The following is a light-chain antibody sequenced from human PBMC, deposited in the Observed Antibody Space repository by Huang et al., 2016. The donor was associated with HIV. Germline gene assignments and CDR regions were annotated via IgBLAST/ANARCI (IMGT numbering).Light chain of an antibody. CDR3: QQRSNWPPRLT. CDR2: DTS. Sequence: EIVLTQSPVTLSFAPGERATLSGRASQSVSSYLAWYQHKPGQAPRLLIYDTSNRATGIPARFSGSGSGTDCTLTISSLEPEDFAVYYCQQRSNWPPRLTFGGGTKVEIK. V-gene: IGKV3-11*01. J-gene: IGKJ4*01. CDR1: QSVSSY.